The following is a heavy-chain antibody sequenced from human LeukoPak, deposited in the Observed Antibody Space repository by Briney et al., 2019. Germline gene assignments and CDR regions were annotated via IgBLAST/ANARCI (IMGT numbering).Heavy chain of an antibody. CDR3: AKQLGYCSDGSCYFPY. J-gene: IGHJ4*02. CDR2: ISGSGGGT. CDR1: GFTFSSYA. D-gene: IGHD2-15*01. V-gene: IGHV3-23*01. Sequence: GGSLRLSCAASGFTFSSYAMSWVRQAPGKGLEWVSVISGSGGGTYYADSVQGRFTISRDNSKSTLCLQMNSLRAEDTAVYYCAKQLGYCSDGSCYFPYWGQGTLVTVSS.